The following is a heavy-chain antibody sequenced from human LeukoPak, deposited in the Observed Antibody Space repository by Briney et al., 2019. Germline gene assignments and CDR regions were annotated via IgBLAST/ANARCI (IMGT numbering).Heavy chain of an antibody. J-gene: IGHJ4*02. CDR3: ARAAVLGSIDY. CDR1: GFTFSSYI. D-gene: IGHD7-27*01. CDR2: ISSSSSYI. V-gene: IGHV3-21*01. Sequence: GGSLRLSCAASGFTFSSYIMNWVRQAPGKGLEWVSSISSSSSYIYYADSVKGRFTISRDNAKNSLYLQMNSLRAEDTAVYYCARAAVLGSIDYWGQGTLVTVSS.